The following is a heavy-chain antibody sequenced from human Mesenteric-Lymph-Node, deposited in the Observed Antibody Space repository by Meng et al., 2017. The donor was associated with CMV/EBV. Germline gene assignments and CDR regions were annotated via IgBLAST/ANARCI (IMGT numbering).Heavy chain of an antibody. J-gene: IGHJ4*02. Sequence: SCRASGYTYTNYDINWVRQAPGQGPEWMGWMNPNSGNTHYAQEFQGRISMVSDPSIATGYMELSSLRSEDTAVYYCAREPFRSGPVDYWGQGTLVTVSS. V-gene: IGHV1-8*01. CDR3: AREPFRSGPVDY. D-gene: IGHD3-3*02. CDR1: GYTYTNYD. CDR2: MNPNSGNT.